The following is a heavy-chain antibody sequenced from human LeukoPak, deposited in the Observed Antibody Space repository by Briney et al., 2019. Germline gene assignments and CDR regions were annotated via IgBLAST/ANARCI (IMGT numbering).Heavy chain of an antibody. V-gene: IGHV1-2*02. D-gene: IGHD2-2*01. CDR2: INLNSGGT. CDR3: ARSGRYCSSTSCRNWFDP. Sequence: ASVKVSCKASGYTFTGYYMHWVRQAPGQGLEWMGWINLNSGGTNYAQKFQGRVTMTRDTSISTAYMELSRLRSDDTAVYYCARSGRYCSSTSCRNWFDPWGQGTLVTVSS. CDR1: GYTFTGYY. J-gene: IGHJ5*02.